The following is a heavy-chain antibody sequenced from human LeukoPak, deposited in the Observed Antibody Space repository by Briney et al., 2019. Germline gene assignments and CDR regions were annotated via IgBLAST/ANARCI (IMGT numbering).Heavy chain of an antibody. Sequence: PGGSLRLSCAASGFTVSSNYMNWVRQAPGKGLEWVSVINNGGNAYYADSVKGRFTISRDNSKNMLYLQMNSLRAEDTAVYYCARSQGGTMSLRHFDLWGRGTLVTVSS. D-gene: IGHD3-22*01. J-gene: IGHJ2*01. CDR1: GFTVSSNY. CDR2: INNGGNA. CDR3: ARSQGGTMSLRHFDL. V-gene: IGHV3-53*01.